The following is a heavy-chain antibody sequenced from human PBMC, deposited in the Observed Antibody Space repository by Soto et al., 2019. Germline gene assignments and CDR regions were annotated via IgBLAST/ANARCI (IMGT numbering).Heavy chain of an antibody. CDR3: AHKRDVSRGFKY. D-gene: IGHD3-10*01. J-gene: IGHJ4*02. CDR2: IYWDDDQ. Sequence: QITLKESGPTLVKPTQTLTLTCTFSGFSLSINGVAVGWIRQPPGQALEWLALIYWDDDQRYNPSLKNRLTITKDTSRNHVVLTMTNMDPVDTATYYCAHKRDVSRGFKYWGQGTLVTVSS. V-gene: IGHV2-5*02. CDR1: GFSLSINGVA.